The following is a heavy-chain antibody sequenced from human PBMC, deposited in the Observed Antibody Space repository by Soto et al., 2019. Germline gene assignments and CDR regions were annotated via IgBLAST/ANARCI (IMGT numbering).Heavy chain of an antibody. J-gene: IGHJ4*02. CDR2: ISTTGSYT. CDR1: GFTFNDYY. V-gene: IGHV3-11*05. D-gene: IGHD1-26*01. Sequence: QVQLVESGGGLVKPGGSLRLSCAASGFTFNDYYMTWFRQAPGKGLEWVSCISTTGSYTNYADSVKGRFTVSRDNANNSMYLQMNSLRDEDTAVYYCARIVGARINDFWGQGTLVTVSS. CDR3: ARIVGARINDF.